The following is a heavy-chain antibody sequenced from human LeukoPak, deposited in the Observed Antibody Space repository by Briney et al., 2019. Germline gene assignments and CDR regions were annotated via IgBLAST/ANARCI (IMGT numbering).Heavy chain of an antibody. CDR3: AREGRDGSGINAFDI. V-gene: IGHV1-8*01. D-gene: IGHD3-10*01. J-gene: IGHJ3*02. Sequence: ASVKVSCKASGHTFTSYDINWVRQATGQGLEWMGWMNPNSGSTGYAQKFQGRVTMTRNTSISTAYMELSSLRSEDTAVYYCAREGRDGSGINAFDIWGQGTMVTVSS. CDR2: MNPNSGST. CDR1: GHTFTSYD.